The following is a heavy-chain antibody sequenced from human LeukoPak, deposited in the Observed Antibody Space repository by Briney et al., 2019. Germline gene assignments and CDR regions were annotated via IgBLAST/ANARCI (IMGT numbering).Heavy chain of an antibody. D-gene: IGHD3-16*02. Sequence: ASVKVSCKASGGTFSSYAISWVRQAPGQGLEWMGWINPNSGGTNYAQKFQGRVTMTRDTSISTAYMELSRLRSDDTAVYYCARVITFGGVIVPFDYWGQGTLVTVSS. CDR3: ARVITFGGVIVPFDY. J-gene: IGHJ4*02. CDR2: INPNSGGT. V-gene: IGHV1-2*02. CDR1: GGTFSSYA.